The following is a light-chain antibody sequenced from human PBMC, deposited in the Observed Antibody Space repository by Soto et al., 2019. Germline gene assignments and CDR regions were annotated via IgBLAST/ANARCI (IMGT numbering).Light chain of an antibody. CDR1: QSISAW. CDR3: QQSFSTPRT. V-gene: IGKV1-39*01. J-gene: IGKJ1*01. Sequence: DIQMTQSPSTLSASVGDRVSINCRASQSISAWLAWYQQKPGKAPRLLIYGASSLQSGVPSRFSGSGSGTDFTLTISSLQPEDFGTYYCQQSFSTPRTFGQGTKVDIK. CDR2: GAS.